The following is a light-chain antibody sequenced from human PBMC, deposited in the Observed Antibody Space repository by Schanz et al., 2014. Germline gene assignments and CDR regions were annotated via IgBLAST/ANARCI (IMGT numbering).Light chain of an antibody. J-gene: IGKJ2*01. Sequence: DIVMTQSPGTLSVSPGERGTLSCRASQTVSSNLAWYQQKPGQAPRLLIYGSSTRATGIPDRFSGSGSGTDFTLTISRLEPEDFAVFYCQQYGNLPYTFGQGTKLEIK. CDR1: QTVSSN. CDR2: GSS. CDR3: QQYGNLPYT. V-gene: IGKV3-20*01.